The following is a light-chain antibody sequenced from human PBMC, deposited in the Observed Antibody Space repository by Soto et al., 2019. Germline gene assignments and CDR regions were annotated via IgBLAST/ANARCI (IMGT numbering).Light chain of an antibody. CDR3: QQYNNWPPT. V-gene: IGKV3-15*01. J-gene: IGKJ1*01. CDR1: QSISNL. CDR2: GAS. Sequence: EIVMTQSPATLSVSPGERATLSCRASQSISNLLAWYQQKPGQAPRLLMYGASTRATGFPDRFSGSGSGTEFTLTISSLHSEDFAVYYCQQYNNWPPTFGQGTKVDIK.